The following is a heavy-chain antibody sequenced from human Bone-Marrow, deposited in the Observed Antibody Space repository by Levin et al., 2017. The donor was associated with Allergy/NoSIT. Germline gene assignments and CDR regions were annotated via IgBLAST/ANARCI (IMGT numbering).Heavy chain of an antibody. Sequence: GESLKISCKGFGYSFTSYWIGWVRQMPGKGLEWMGIIYPGDSDTRYSPSFEGQVTISADKSITTAYLQWSSLKASDTAMYYCARPVVSGHNVIDDAYFDTWAQGTLVTVSS. D-gene: IGHD5-24*01. CDR1: GYSFTSYW. J-gene: IGHJ4*02. V-gene: IGHV5-51*01. CDR2: IYPGDSDT. CDR3: ARPVVSGHNVIDDAYFDT.